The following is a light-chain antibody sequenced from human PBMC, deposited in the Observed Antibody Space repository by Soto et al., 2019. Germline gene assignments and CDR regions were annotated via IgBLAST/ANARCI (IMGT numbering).Light chain of an antibody. V-gene: IGKV1-5*03. CDR3: QQYNSYPLT. CDR1: QTISSD. Sequence: DIQMTQSPSTLSASVGDRVTITCRASQTISSDLAWYQQKPGKAPNLLIYKTSSLERGVPSRFSGSGSGTEFTLTISSLQPDDFATYYCQQYNSYPLTFGGGTKVEIK. J-gene: IGKJ4*01. CDR2: KTS.